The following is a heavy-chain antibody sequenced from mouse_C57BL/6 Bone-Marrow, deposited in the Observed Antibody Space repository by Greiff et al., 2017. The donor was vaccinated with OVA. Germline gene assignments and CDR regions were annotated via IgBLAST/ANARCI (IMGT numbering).Heavy chain of an antibody. D-gene: IGHD2-1*01. CDR2: IDPETGGT. J-gene: IGHJ2*01. V-gene: IGHV1-15*01. Sequence: QVQLQQSGAELVRPGASVTLSCKASGYTFTDYEMHWVKQTPVHGLEWIGAIDPETGGTAYNQKFKGKTIPTADKSSSTAYMALRSLTSEDSAVYYCTRRPGNYRFDYWGQGTTLTVSS. CDR3: TRRPGNYRFDY. CDR1: GYTFTDYE.